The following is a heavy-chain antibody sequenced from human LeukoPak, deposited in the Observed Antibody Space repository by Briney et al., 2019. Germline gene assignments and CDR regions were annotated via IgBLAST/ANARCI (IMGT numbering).Heavy chain of an antibody. D-gene: IGHD3-22*01. J-gene: IGHJ4*02. CDR1: GGTFSSYT. V-gene: IGHV1-69*02. CDR2: IIPILGIA. CDR3: ASGVGYYDSSGYYYSPIEC. Sequence: ASVKVSCKASGGTFSSYTISWVRQAPGQGLEWMGRIIPILGIANYAQKFQGRVTITADKSTSTAYMELSSLRSEDTAVYYCASGVGYYDSSGYYYSPIECWGQGTLVTASS.